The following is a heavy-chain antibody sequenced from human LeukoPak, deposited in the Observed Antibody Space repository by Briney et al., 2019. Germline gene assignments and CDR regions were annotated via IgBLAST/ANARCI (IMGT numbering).Heavy chain of an antibody. J-gene: IGHJ4*02. CDR2: IYYTGST. CDR1: GASISGGTYY. V-gene: IGHV4-39*01. CDR3: ARRGGSGRAFDY. D-gene: IGHD1-26*01. Sequence: SETLSLTCSVSGASISGGTYYWGWIRQPPGKGLEWIGSIYYTGSTYDNPSLKSRVTISVDTSKIQFSLKLSSVTAADTAVYYCARRGGSGRAFDYWGQGTLVTVSS.